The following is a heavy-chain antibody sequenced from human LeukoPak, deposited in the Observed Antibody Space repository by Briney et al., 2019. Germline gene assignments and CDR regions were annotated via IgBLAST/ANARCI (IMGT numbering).Heavy chain of an antibody. Sequence: GGSLRLSCAASGFTFSSYWMSWVRQAPGKGLEWVANIKQDGSEKYYVDSVKGRFTISRDNAKNSLYLQMNSLRAEDTAVYYCARVAPDCSSTGCYTWYYYYYMDVWGKGTTVTVSS. CDR1: GFTFSSYW. J-gene: IGHJ6*03. D-gene: IGHD2-2*02. V-gene: IGHV3-7*01. CDR2: IKQDGSEK. CDR3: ARVAPDCSSTGCYTWYYYYYMDV.